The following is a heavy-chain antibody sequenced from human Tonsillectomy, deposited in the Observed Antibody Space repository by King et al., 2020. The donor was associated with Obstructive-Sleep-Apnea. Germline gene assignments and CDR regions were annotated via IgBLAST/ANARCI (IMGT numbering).Heavy chain of an antibody. J-gene: IGHJ3*02. CDR1: GYTFTDYY. CDR2: LSPNGGAK. V-gene: IGHV1-2*02. Sequence: VQLVESGAEVKKPGASVKVSCKASGYTFTDYYIHWVRQAPGQGLEGMGWLSPNGGAKNYAQKFQGRVTLTRDTSISTAYMELSGLTSDETAGYYCSRYALGSVRIWAFAIGGQGTMVTVPS. D-gene: IGHD3-10*01. CDR3: SRYALGSVRIWAFAI.